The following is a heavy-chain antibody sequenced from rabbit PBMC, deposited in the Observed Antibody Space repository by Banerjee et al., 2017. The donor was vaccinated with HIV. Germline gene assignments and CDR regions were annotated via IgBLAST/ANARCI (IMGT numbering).Heavy chain of an antibody. CDR2: IYVGKGIT. V-gene: IGHV1S7*01. Sequence: QLKESGGGLVQPGGSLKLSCKASAFDFTNYYMSWVRQAPGKGLEWIGTIYVGKGITYYASWVNGRFTISSDNAQNTLYLQLNSLTAADTATYFCARGLGDAGYGTGHLWGQGTLVTVS. J-gene: IGHJ4*01. CDR3: ARGLGDAGYGTGHL. CDR1: AFDFTNYY. D-gene: IGHD7-1*01.